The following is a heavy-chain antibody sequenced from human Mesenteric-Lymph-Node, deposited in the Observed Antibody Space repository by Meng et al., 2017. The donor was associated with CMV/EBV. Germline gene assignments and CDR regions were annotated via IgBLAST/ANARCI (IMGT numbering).Heavy chain of an antibody. Sequence: GESLKISCAASGFTFRFYWMHWVRQAPGKGLVWVSRINSEGSSTAYADSVKGRFTISRDIAKNTLFLQMNSLRAEDTAVYYCVRGGGYSYDYLDYWGQGTLVTVSS. D-gene: IGHD5-18*01. CDR1: GFTFRFYW. V-gene: IGHV3-74*01. CDR3: VRGGGYSYDYLDY. J-gene: IGHJ4*02. CDR2: INSEGSST.